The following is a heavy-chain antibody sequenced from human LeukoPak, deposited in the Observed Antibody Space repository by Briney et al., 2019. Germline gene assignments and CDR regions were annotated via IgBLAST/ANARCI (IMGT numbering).Heavy chain of an antibody. V-gene: IGHV1-8*01. D-gene: IGHD3-22*01. Sequence: GASVKVSCKASGYTFTRYDINWVRQAPGQGLEWMGWMNPNSGNTGYAQKFQGRVTMTRNTAISTAYMELSSLRSEDNAGDYCANPSAQVYHSSGYYSAWGQGTLVTVSS. CDR1: GYTFTRYD. J-gene: IGHJ5*02. CDR3: ANPSAQVYHSSGYYSA. CDR2: MNPNSGNT.